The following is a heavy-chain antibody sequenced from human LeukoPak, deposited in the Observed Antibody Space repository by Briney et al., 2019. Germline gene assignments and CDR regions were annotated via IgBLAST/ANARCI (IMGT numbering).Heavy chain of an antibody. J-gene: IGHJ4*02. V-gene: IGHV1-46*01. D-gene: IGHD1-26*01. CDR1: GFSFTSYY. CDR2: INPSVGTT. Sequence: GASMKVSCKASGFSFTSYYMHWVRQAPGQGLEWMGIINPSVGTTTYAQKFQGRVSVTRDMSTSTVHTELSSLRSEDTAVYYCARGFSIVGMYLDYWGRGTLVTVS. CDR3: ARGFSIVGMYLDY.